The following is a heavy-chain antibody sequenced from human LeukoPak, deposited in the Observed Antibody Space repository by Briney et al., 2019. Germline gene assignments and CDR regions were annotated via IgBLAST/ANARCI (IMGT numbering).Heavy chain of an antibody. D-gene: IGHD2-8*01. J-gene: IGHJ4*02. CDR2: TYYRSKWYN. V-gene: IGHV6-1*01. CDR1: GDSVSSNSAA. CDR3: AKGAVMVSV. Sequence: SQTLSLTCALSGDSVSSNSAAWNWLRQSPSRGLEWLGRTYYRSKWYNDYAVSVRSRITINPDTTKNQFSLQLNSVTPEDTAVYYCAKGAVMVSVWGQGALVTVSS.